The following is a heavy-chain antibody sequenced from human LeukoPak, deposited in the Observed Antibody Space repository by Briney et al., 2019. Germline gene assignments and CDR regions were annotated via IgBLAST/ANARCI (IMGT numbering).Heavy chain of an antibody. CDR3: AKISGYYPFD. D-gene: IGHD3-22*01. J-gene: IGHJ4*01. CDR1: GFTFRTYG. CDR2: KRYDGSHK. V-gene: IGHV3-30*02. Sequence: GGSLRHSCAASGFTFRTYGMHWVRQAPGKGLGWVASKRYDGSHKYYTDSLRGRYTISRHNHKQTLSLQMNNLRAEDTALYYCAKISGYYPFD.